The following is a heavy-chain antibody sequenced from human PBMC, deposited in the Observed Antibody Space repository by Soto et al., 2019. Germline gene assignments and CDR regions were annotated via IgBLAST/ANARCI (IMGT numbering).Heavy chain of an antibody. J-gene: IGHJ4*02. CDR3: ASSPSSTGGGDD. CDR1: SGSITSSW. V-gene: IGHV4-4*02. D-gene: IGHD2-8*02. CDR2: THHSGST. Sequence: QVQLQESGPGLVKPSGTLSLTCAVSSGSITSSWWSWVRQPPGKGLEWIGETHHSGSTNYSPSLKSRVTISVDKSKNQFSLRLNSVTAADTAIYYCASSPSSTGGGDDWGQGTLVTVSS.